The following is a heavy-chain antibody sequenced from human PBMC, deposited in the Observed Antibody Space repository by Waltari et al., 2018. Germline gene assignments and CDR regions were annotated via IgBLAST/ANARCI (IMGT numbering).Heavy chain of an antibody. CDR3: SSNYDSSNYAHY. CDR2: ITTDGSTT. CDR1: GFSFRSFW. D-gene: IGHD3-22*01. Sequence: EVQLVESGGGLVQPGGSLRLSCAASGFSFRSFWMHWVRQVPGQGLGWVSCITTDGSTTYYADSVKGRFTISRDDAKNTLYLQMNDLGVDDTAVYYCSSNYDSSNYAHYWGQGTLVTVSS. V-gene: IGHV3-74*01. J-gene: IGHJ4*02.